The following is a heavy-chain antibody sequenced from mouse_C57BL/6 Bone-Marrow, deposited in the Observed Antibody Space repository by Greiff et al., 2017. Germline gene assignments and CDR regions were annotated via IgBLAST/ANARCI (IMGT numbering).Heavy chain of an antibody. CDR2: FTPNNGGT. CDR3: AIVYDGWFAY. V-gene: IGHV1-18*01. CDR1: GYTFTDYN. Sequence: VQLQQSGPELVKPGASVKIPCKASGYTFTDYNMDWVKQSHGKSLEWIGDFTPNNGGTIYNQKFKGKTTLTVDKSSSTAYMELRSLTSEDAAVYYCAIVYDGWFAYWGQGTLVTVSA. J-gene: IGHJ3*01. D-gene: IGHD2-12*01.